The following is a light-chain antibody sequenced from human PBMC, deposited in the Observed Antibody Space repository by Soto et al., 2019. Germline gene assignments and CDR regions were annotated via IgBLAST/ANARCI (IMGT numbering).Light chain of an antibody. J-gene: IGKJ2*01. CDR3: RQALQTPHT. V-gene: IGKV2-28*01. Sequence: ESVMTPSPPSLTVPPGEPASISCTTSQRILRSSGNTFLAWYVQKPGTSPQLLIYFGSNRASGVPDSVSGSAACTDFKLKISRVEAEDVGVYYCRQALQTPHTCGQGPKLEIK. CDR1: QRILRSSGNTF. CDR2: FGS.